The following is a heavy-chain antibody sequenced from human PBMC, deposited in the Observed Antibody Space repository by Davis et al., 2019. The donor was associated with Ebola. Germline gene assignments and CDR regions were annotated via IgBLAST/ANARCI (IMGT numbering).Heavy chain of an antibody. J-gene: IGHJ6*02. CDR3: AREGSSWSVPTDYYYYGMDV. D-gene: IGHD6-13*01. CDR1: GFTFSSYA. Sequence: GESLKISCAASGFTFSSYAMSWVRQAPGKGLEWVSAISGSGGSTYYADSVKGRFTISRDNSKNTLYLQMNSLRAEDTAVYYCAREGSSWSVPTDYYYYGMDVWGQGTTVTVSS. V-gene: IGHV3-23*01. CDR2: ISGSGGST.